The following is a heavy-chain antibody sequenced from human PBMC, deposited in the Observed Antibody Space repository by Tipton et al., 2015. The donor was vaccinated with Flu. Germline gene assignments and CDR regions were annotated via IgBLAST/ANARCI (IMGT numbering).Heavy chain of an antibody. CDR1: GFNLNNYA. J-gene: IGHJ4*02. Sequence: SLRLSCAASGFNLNNYAMSWVRQAPGKGLEWVSSITGSGGTTHYADSVKGRFIISRDNSKNTVYLQMKRLRVEDTAVYYCARDPSNWNGGRSFDQWGQETLVTVSS. CDR2: ITGSGGTT. D-gene: IGHD1-1*01. CDR3: ARDPSNWNGGRSFDQ. V-gene: IGHV3-23*01.